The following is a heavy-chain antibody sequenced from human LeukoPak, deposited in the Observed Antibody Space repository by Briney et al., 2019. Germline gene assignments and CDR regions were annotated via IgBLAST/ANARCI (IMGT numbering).Heavy chain of an antibody. CDR2: IYTSGST. CDR3: GVVAASYYYYGMDV. V-gene: IGHV4-4*07. CDR1: VGPISRYY. J-gene: IGHJ6*02. Sequence: SETLSLTCTVPVGPISRYYWSCIWQPAGKGLEWIGRIYTSGSTNYNPSLKSRVTMSVDTSKNQFSLKLSSVTAADTAVYYCGVVAASYYYYGMDVWGQGTTVTVSS. D-gene: IGHD2-15*01.